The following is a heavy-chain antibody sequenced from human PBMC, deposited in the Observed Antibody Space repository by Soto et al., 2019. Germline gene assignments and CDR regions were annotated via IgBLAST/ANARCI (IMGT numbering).Heavy chain of an antibody. D-gene: IGHD3-3*01. J-gene: IGHJ5*02. CDR1: GFTFSSYE. Sequence: GGSLRLACAASGFTFSSYEMNWARQAPGKGLEWVSYISSSGSTIYYADSVKGRFTISRDNAKNSLYLQMNSLRAEDTAVYYCARGGTIFGVVRFDPWGQGTLVTVSS. CDR2: ISSSGSTI. V-gene: IGHV3-48*03. CDR3: ARGGTIFGVVRFDP.